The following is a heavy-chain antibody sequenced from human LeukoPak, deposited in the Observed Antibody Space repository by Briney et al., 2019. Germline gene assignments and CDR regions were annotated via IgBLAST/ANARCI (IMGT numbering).Heavy chain of an antibody. CDR2: VKSDGSST. CDR3: AKVSSSGYKDYNYYYYGMDV. CDR1: GFTFSSYA. Sequence: GGSLRLSCAASGFTFSSYAMHWARQAPGKGLVWFSRVKSDGSSTSYADSVKGRFTISRDNARNTLYLQMNSLRAEDTAVYYCAKVSSSGYKDYNYYYYGMDVWGQGTTVTVSS. J-gene: IGHJ6*02. V-gene: IGHV3-74*01. D-gene: IGHD3-22*01.